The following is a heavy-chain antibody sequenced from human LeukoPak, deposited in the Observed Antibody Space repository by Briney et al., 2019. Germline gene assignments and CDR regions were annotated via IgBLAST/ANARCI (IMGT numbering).Heavy chain of an antibody. D-gene: IGHD3-22*01. V-gene: IGHV1-2*04. CDR1: GYTFTGYY. Sequence: ASVKVSCKASGYTFTGYYMHWVRQAPGQGLEWMGWINPNSGGTNYAQKFQGWVTMTRDTSISTAYMELSRLRSDDTAVYYCARGPALGYDSSGSHYDYWGQGTLVTVSS. CDR3: ARGPALGYDSSGSHYDY. CDR2: INPNSGGT. J-gene: IGHJ4*02.